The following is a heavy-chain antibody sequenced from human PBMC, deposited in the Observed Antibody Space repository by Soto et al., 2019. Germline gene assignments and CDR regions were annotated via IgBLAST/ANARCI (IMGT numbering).Heavy chain of an antibody. CDR1: SASISSSSYT. J-gene: IGHJ6*02. V-gene: IGHV4-39*01. CDR2: IYYSGTT. CDR3: ARLHGYCTSSSCHGHYAMDV. D-gene: IGHD2-2*01. Sequence: QLQLQESGPGLVKPSETLSLTCTVSSASISSSSYTWGWIRQPPGKGLEWIGSIYYSGTTYYNPSLTSRVPVSVDPSKNQFSLKVTSVTAADTAVYYCARLHGYCTSSSCHGHYAMDVWGQGTTVTVSS.